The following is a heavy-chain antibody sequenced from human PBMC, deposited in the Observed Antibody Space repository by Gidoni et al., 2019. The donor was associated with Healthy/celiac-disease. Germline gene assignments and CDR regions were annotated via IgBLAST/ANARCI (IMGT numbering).Heavy chain of an antibody. J-gene: IGHJ6*02. CDR3: ARYPTMVRGYYYGMDV. Sequence: QVQLVQSGAEGKKPGASGKVYCKASGYTFTSYAMHWVRQAPGQRLEWMGWINAGNGNKKYSPNFQCIVTITMDTSASTAYMELSSLRSEDTAVYYCARYPTMVRGYYYGMDVWGQGPTVTVSS. CDR2: INAGNGNK. CDR1: GYTFTSYA. V-gene: IGHV1-3*01. D-gene: IGHD3-10*01.